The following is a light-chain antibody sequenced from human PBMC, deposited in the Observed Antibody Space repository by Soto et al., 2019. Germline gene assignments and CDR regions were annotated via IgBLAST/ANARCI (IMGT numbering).Light chain of an antibody. CDR2: DVS. CDR3: SSFTSSNTLV. J-gene: IGLJ2*01. V-gene: IGLV2-14*01. CDR1: SSDVGGYIY. Sequence: QSALTQPASVSGSPGQSITISCTGTSSDVGGYIYVSWHQQHPGTAPKLMIYDVSNRPSGVSNRFSGSKSGNMASLTISGLQAEDEADYYCSSFTSSNTLVFGGGTKVTVL.